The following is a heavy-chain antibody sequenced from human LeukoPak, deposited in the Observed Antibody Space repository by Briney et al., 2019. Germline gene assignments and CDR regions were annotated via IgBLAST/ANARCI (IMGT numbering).Heavy chain of an antibody. D-gene: IGHD3-16*01. CDR3: AKASWVSSTDAVR. CDR1: GFIFSSFA. Sequence: PGGSLRLSCAASGFIFSSFAMSWVRQGPARGLEWVSSNRDNGETFYPDSLKGRFTLSSDRSRNTVYFQLNNLRVEDTAIYYCAKASWVSSTDAVRWGQGTLVTVSS. CDR2: NRDNGET. V-gene: IGHV3-23*01. J-gene: IGHJ4*02.